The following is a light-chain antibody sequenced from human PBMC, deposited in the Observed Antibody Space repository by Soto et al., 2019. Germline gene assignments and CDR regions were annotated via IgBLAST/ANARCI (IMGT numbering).Light chain of an antibody. CDR3: CSYAGSYLWL. Sequence: QSALTQPRSVSGSPGPSVAISCTGTSNDVGNYNYVSWYQQYPDKAPKLLIYDVNKRPSGVPGRFSGSKSGDTASLTVSGRQAEDEAFYYCCSYAGSYLWLFGGGTKLTVL. J-gene: IGLJ3*02. CDR2: DVN. CDR1: SNDVGNYNY. V-gene: IGLV2-11*01.